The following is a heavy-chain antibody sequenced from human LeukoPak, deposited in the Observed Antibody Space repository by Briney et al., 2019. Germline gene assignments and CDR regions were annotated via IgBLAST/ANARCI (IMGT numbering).Heavy chain of an antibody. D-gene: IGHD1-1*01. V-gene: IGHV1-69*04. J-gene: IGHJ4*02. CDR3: AGAEGTRPSSD. CDR1: GGTFSSYA. CDR2: IIPILGIA. Sequence: SVKVSCKASGGTFSSYAISWVRQAPGQGLEWMGRIIPILGIANCAQKFQGRVTITADKSTSTAYMELSSLRSEDTAVYYCAGAEGTRPSSDWGQGTLVTVSS.